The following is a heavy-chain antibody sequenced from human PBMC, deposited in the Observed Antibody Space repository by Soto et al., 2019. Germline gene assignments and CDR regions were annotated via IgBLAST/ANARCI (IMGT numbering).Heavy chain of an antibody. CDR3: ARGGKHNNYYGSGTPGGDWFDP. CDR1: GGSFSGYY. Sequence: PSETLSLTCAVSGGSFSGYYWSWIRQPPGKGLEWIGEINHSGSTNYNPSLKSRVTISVDTSKNQFSLKLSSVTAADTAVYYCARGGKHNNYYGSGTPGGDWFDPWGQGTLVTV. CDR2: INHSGST. J-gene: IGHJ5*02. V-gene: IGHV4-34*01. D-gene: IGHD3-10*01.